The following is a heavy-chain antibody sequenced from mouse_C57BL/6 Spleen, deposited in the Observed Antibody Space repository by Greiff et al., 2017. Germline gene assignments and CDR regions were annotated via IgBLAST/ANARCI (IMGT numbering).Heavy chain of an antibody. J-gene: IGHJ2*01. V-gene: IGHV1-69*01. CDR1: GYTFTSYW. CDR3: ARSGSRDYFDY. CDR2: IDPSDSYT. D-gene: IGHD1-1*01. Sequence: QVQLQQPGAELVMPGASVKLSCKASGYTFTSYWMHWVKQRPGQGLEWIGEIDPSDSYTNYNQKFKGKSTLTVDKSSSTAYMQLSILTSEDSAVYYCARSGSRDYFDYWGQGTTLTVSS.